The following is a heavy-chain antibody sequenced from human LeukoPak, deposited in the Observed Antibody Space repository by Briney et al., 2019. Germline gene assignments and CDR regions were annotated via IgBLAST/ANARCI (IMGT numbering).Heavy chain of an antibody. J-gene: IGHJ4*02. D-gene: IGHD2/OR15-2a*01. CDR3: VREGEGPLSKDFDY. V-gene: IGHV1-2*02. CDR2: IGPHSTFT. CDR1: GFTFTDHY. Sequence: ASMKVSFKSSGFTFTDHYIHWVRQGPGQGLEGMGYIGPHSTFTSSPQEFQGRVTMTRDASMSTAYMELTRLTSDDTAVYYCVREGEGPLSKDFDYWGQGTLVTVSS.